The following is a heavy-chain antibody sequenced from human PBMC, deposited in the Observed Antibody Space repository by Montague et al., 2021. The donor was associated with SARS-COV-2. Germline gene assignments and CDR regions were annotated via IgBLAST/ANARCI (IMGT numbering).Heavy chain of an antibody. J-gene: IGHJ4*02. CDR2: ISSGGDIT. V-gene: IGHV3-23*01. Sequence: SRSLSFSASGFTFSSYAMTWVRQAPGKGLEWVSLISSGGDITYFTDSVKGRINNSRDNSKNAFYLQMNNLRVEDTAVYYCARALRYCGGGTCYPLAFDYWGQGTLVTVSS. CDR3: ARALRYCGGGTCYPLAFDY. CDR1: GFTFSSYA. D-gene: IGHD2-15*01.